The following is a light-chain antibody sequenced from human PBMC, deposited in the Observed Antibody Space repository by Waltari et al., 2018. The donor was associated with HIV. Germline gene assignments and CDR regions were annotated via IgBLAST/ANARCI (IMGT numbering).Light chain of an antibody. Sequence: QSVLTQPPSVSGAPGQRVTISCTGSSSNIGARFDVHRYQQLPGTAPKLLIYGNNNRPSGVPDRFSGSKSGTSASLAITGLQAEDEADYYCQSYDSSLSGSVFGGGTKLTVL. J-gene: IGLJ3*02. CDR1: SSNIGARFD. CDR2: GNN. CDR3: QSYDSSLSGSV. V-gene: IGLV1-40*01.